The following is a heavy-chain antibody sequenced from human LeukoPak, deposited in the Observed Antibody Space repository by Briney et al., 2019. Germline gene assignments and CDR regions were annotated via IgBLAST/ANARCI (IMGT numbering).Heavy chain of an antibody. D-gene: IGHD1-26*01. V-gene: IGHV3-21*01. CDR3: AREEYSGSYYFDY. CDR1: RFTFSSYS. J-gene: IGHJ4*02. CDR2: ISSSSSYI. Sequence: GGSLRLSCAAFRFTFSSYSMNWVRQAPGKGLEWVSSISSSSSYIYYADSVKGRFTISRDNAKNSLYLQMNSLRAEDTAVYYCAREEYSGSYYFDYWGQGTLVTVSS.